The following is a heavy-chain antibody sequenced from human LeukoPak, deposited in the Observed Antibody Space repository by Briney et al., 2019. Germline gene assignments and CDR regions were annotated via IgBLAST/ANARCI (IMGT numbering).Heavy chain of an antibody. Sequence: SETLSLTCTVSGGSISSYYWSWIRQPAGKGLEWIVRIYTSGSTNYNPSLKRRVTISVDTSKDQFSLTLRSVPAADTAVYYCARVRSAAAAPGIYHYYYYMDVWGKGTTVTVSS. J-gene: IGHJ6*03. CDR2: IYTSGST. CDR3: ARVRSAAAAPGIYHYYYYMDV. V-gene: IGHV4-4*07. CDR1: GGSISSYY. D-gene: IGHD6-13*01.